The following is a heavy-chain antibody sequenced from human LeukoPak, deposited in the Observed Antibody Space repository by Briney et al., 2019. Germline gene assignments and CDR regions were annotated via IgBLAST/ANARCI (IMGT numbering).Heavy chain of an antibody. CDR3: ARSSLRFLEWLLSRYYYYMDV. J-gene: IGHJ6*03. CDR2: IIPIFGTA. CDR1: GGTFSSYA. Sequence: ASVKVSCKASGGTFSSYAISWVRQAPGQGPEWMGGIIPIFGTANYAQKFQGRVTITADESTSTAYMELSSLRSEDTAVYYCARSSLRFLEWLLSRYYYYMDVWGKGTTVTVSS. D-gene: IGHD3-3*01. V-gene: IGHV1-69*13.